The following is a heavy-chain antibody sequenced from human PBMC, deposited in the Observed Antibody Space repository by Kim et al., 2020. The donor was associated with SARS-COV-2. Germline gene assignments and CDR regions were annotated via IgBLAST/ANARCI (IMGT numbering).Heavy chain of an antibody. J-gene: IGHJ5*02. CDR2: IYYSGST. D-gene: IGHD6-19*01. CDR3: AREVAVAGTNWFDP. V-gene: IGHV4-59*12. CDR1: GGSISSYY. Sequence: SETLSLTCTVSGGSISSYYWSWIRQPPGKGLEWIGYIYYSGSTNYNPSLKSRVTISVDTSKNQFSLKLSSVTAADTAVYYCAREVAVAGTNWFDPWGQGTLVTVSS.